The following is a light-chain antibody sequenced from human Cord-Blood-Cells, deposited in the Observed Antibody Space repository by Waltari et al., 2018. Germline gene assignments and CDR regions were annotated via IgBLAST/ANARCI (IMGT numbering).Light chain of an antibody. CDR1: QSLLHSNGYNY. CDR3: MQALQTPIT. Sequence: SISCRSSQSLLHSNGYNYLDWYLQKPGQSPQLLIYLGSNRASGVPDRFSGSGSGTDFTLKISRVEAEDVGVYYCMQALQTPITFGQGTRLEIK. CDR2: LGS. V-gene: IGKV2-28*01. J-gene: IGKJ5*01.